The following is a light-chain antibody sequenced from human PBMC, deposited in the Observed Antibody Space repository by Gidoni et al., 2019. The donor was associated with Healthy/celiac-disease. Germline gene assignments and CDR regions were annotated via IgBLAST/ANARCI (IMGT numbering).Light chain of an antibody. CDR2: AAS. Sequence: DIQMTPSPSSLSASVGDRVTITCRASQSISSYLNWYQQKPGKAPKLLIYAASSLQSGVPSRFSGSGSGTDFTITISSLQPEDVATYYWQQSYSLITFGQGTRLEIK. V-gene: IGKV1-39*01. CDR3: QQSYSLIT. CDR1: QSISSY. J-gene: IGKJ5*01.